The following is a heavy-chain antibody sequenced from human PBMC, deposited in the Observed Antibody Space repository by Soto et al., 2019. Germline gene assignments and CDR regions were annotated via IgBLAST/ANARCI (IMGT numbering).Heavy chain of an antibody. CDR3: ARTSITGTIPTWYFDL. D-gene: IGHD1-20*01. Sequence: QKFQGRVTITRDTSASTAYMELSSLRSEDTAVYYCARTSITGTIPTWYFDLWGRGTLVTVSS. J-gene: IGHJ2*01. V-gene: IGHV1-3*01.